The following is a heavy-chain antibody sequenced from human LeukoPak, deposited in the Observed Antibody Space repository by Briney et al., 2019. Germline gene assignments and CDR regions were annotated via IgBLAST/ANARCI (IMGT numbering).Heavy chain of an antibody. J-gene: IGHJ6*03. V-gene: IGHV4-34*01. CDR1: GGSFSGYY. D-gene: IGHD6-6*01. CDR2: INHSGST. CDR3: ARWSGSVTARNYYYYMDV. Sequence: PSETLSLTCAVYGGSFSGYYWSWIRQPPGKGLEWIGEINHSGSTNYNPSLKSRVTISVDTSKNQFSLKLSSVTAADTAVYYCARWSGSVTARNYYYYMDVWGQGTLVTVSS.